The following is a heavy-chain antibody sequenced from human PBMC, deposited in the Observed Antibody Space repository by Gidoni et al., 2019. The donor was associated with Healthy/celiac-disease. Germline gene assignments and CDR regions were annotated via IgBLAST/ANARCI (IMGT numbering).Heavy chain of an antibody. J-gene: IGHJ4*02. V-gene: IGHV5-10-1*03. Sequence: EVQLVQSGAEVKKPGESLRIYCTGSGYSFTSYWISWVRQMPGKGLEWMGRIDPSDSYTNYSPSFQGHVTISADKSISTAYLQWSSLKASDTAMYYCARTGSSSSAVDYWGQGTLVTVSS. CDR2: IDPSDSYT. CDR1: GYSFTSYW. D-gene: IGHD6-6*01. CDR3: ARTGSSSSAVDY.